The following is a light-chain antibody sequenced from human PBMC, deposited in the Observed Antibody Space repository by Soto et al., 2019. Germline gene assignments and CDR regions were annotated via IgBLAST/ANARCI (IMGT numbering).Light chain of an antibody. V-gene: IGKV3-20*01. Sequence: EIVLTQFPGTVSWSPSERATVSFKAIQSVSSIDLAWYQQKPGQAPRLRIYGASSRATGIPDRFSGSGSGTDFTLTISRLEPEDFAVYYCQQYGSSPSITFGQGTKVDIK. CDR3: QQYGSSPSIT. CDR2: GAS. J-gene: IGKJ1*01. CDR1: QSVSSID.